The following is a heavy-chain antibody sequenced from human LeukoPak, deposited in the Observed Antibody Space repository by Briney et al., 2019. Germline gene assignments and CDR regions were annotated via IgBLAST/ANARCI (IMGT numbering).Heavy chain of an antibody. CDR1: GYTFTSYG. V-gene: IGHV1-18*01. CDR3: ARDQAEDIVVVPAAIGATWFDP. CDR2: ISAYNGNT. Sequence: GASVKVSCKASGYTFTSYGISWVRQAPGQGLEWMGWISAYNGNTNYAQKLQGRVTMTTDTSTSTAYMELRSLRSDDTAVYYCARDQAEDIVVVPAAIGATWFDPWGQGTLVTVSS. D-gene: IGHD2-2*02. J-gene: IGHJ5*02.